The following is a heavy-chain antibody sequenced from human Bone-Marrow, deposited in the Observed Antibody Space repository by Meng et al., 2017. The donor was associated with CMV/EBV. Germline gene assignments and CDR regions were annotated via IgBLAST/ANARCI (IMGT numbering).Heavy chain of an antibody. CDR2: ISAYNGNT. D-gene: IGHD1-26*01. J-gene: IGHJ3*02. V-gene: IGHV1-18*01. Sequence: ASVKVSCKASGYAFTSYGISWVRQAPGQGLEWMGWISAYNGNTNYAQKLQGRVTMTTDTSTSTAYMELRSLRSDDTAVYYCARQWELPDAFDIWGQGTMVTVSS. CDR3: ARQWELPDAFDI. CDR1: GYAFTSYG.